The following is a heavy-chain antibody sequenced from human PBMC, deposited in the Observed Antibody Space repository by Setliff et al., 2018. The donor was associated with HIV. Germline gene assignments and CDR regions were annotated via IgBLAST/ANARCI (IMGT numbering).Heavy chain of an antibody. V-gene: IGHV4-59*01. CDR1: GGSISSNW. J-gene: IGHJ6*03. CDR2: IYYSGST. Sequence: SETLSLTCTVSGGSISSNWWGWIRQPPGKGLEWIGYIYYSGSTNYNPSLKSRVTISVDTSKNQFSLKLSSVTAADTAVYYCARNLLHYDSSGLRWNYYYYYMDVWGKGTTVTVSS. D-gene: IGHD3-22*01. CDR3: ARNLLHYDSSGLRWNYYYYYMDV.